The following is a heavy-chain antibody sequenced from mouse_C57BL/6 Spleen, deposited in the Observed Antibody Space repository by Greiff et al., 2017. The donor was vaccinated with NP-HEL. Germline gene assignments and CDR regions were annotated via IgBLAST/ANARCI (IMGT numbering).Heavy chain of an antibody. CDR1: GYTFTSYW. J-gene: IGHJ1*03. Sequence: QVQLQQPGTELVKPGASVKLSCKASGYTFTSYWMHWVKQRPGQGLEWIGNINPSNGGTNYNEKFKSKATLTVDKSSSTAYMQLSSLTSEDSAVYYRASILYGISPGWYFDVWGTGTTVTVSS. V-gene: IGHV1-53*01. CDR3: ASILYGISPGWYFDV. CDR2: INPSNGGT. D-gene: IGHD1-1*01.